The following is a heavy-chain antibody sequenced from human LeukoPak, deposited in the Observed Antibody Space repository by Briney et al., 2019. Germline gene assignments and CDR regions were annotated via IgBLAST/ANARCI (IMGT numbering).Heavy chain of an antibody. D-gene: IGHD3-22*01. CDR1: GFTFSSYA. Sequence: PGGSLRLSCAASGFTFSSYAMSWVRQAPGKGLEWVSAISGSGGSTYYADSVKGRFTISRDTSKNTLYLQMNSLRAEDTAVYYCAKSGVYYRGHDGFDIWGQGTMVTVSS. V-gene: IGHV3-23*01. CDR2: ISGSGGST. CDR3: AKSGVYYRGHDGFDI. J-gene: IGHJ3*02.